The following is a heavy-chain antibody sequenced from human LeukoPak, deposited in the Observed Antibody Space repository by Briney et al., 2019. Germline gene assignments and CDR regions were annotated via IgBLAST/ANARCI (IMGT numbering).Heavy chain of an antibody. Sequence: GGSLRLSCAASGFTFSSYAMSWVRQAPGKGLEWVSAISGSGGSTYYADSVKGRFTISRDNSKNTLYLQMNSLRAEDTAVYYCAKDGWLVPWPKNYFDYWGQGTLVTVSS. CDR1: GFTFSSYA. J-gene: IGHJ4*02. CDR2: ISGSGGST. CDR3: AKDGWLVPWPKNYFDY. V-gene: IGHV3-23*01. D-gene: IGHD6-19*01.